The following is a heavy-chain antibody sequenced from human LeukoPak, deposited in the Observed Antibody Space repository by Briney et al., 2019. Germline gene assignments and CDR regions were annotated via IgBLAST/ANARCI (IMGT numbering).Heavy chain of an antibody. V-gene: IGHV5-51*01. CDR1: GYRFTSYW. CDR2: IYPGDSES. J-gene: IGHJ3*02. CDR3: ARRLQYSGYDHDAFDI. Sequence: GESLKISCKGSGYRFTSYWIAWVRQVPGKGLEWMGIIYPGDSESRYSPSFQGQVTISADKSISTAYLQWSSLKASDTAMYYCARRLQYSGYDHDAFDIWGQGTMVTVSS. D-gene: IGHD5-12*01.